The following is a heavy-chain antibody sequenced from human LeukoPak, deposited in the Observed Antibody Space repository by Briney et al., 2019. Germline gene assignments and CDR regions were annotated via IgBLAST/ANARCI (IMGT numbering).Heavy chain of an antibody. J-gene: IGHJ5*02. V-gene: IGHV2-5*02. CDR2: IYWDDDK. D-gene: IGHD2-2*02. CDR1: GFSLTTSGVG. CDR3: IHAYPRVSWFDP. Sequence: SGPTLVKPTQPLTLTCSFSGFSLTTSGVGVGWIRQPPGKALEWLGMIYWDDDKRYSPSLRSMLTFTKDTSAKQVVLTMTNMDPADTATYYCIHAYPRVSWFDPWGQGILVTVSS.